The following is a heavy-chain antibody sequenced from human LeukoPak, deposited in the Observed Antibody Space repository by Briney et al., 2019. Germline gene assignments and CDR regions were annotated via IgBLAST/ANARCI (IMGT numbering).Heavy chain of an antibody. Sequence: SETLSLTCAVYGGSFSSHYWSWIRQPPGKGLEWIGEINHSGSTNYNPSLKSRVTIAVDTSKNQFSLKLSSVTAADTAVYYCARVHQKLALYAFDVWGQGTMVTVSS. D-gene: IGHD2-8*01. CDR1: GGSFSSHY. CDR3: ARVHQKLALYAFDV. J-gene: IGHJ3*01. V-gene: IGHV4-34*01. CDR2: INHSGST.